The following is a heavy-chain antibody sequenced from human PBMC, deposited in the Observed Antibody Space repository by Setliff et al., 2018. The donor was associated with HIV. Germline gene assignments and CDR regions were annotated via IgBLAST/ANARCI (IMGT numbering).Heavy chain of an antibody. V-gene: IGHV1-46*01. J-gene: IGHJ1*01. CDR2: INPNTGST. CDR1: GSTFITYH. Sequence: RASVKVSCKASGSTFITYHVHWVRQAPGQGLEWMGIINPNTGSTSYAQKFQGRVTITRDTSTNTVYMEMSGLRPEDTAVFYCARVAVPGLAYFPHWGQGTLVTVSS. CDR3: ARVAVPGLAYFPH. D-gene: IGHD6-19*01.